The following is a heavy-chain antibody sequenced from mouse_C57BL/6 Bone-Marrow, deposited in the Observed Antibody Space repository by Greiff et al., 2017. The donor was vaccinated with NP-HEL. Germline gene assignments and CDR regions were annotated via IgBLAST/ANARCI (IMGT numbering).Heavy chain of an antibody. V-gene: IGHV1-52*01. CDR1: GYTFTSYW. CDR2: IDPSDSET. Sequence: QVQLQQPGAELVRPGSSVKLSCKASGYTFTSYWMHWVKQRPIQGLEWIGNIDPSDSETHYNQKFKDKATLTVDKSSSTAYMQLSSLTSEDSAVYYCARCPYYYVYYYAMDYWGQGTSVTVSS. D-gene: IGHD1-1*01. CDR3: ARCPYYYVYYYAMDY. J-gene: IGHJ4*01.